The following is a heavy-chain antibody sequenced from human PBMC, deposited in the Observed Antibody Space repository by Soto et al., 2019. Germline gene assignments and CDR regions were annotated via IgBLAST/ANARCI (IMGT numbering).Heavy chain of an antibody. D-gene: IGHD2-15*01. V-gene: IGHV3-74*01. Sequence: PGGSLRLSCAASGLTFNRYWMHWVRHAPGKGLVWVSHINTDGSNTNYADSVKGRFTISRDNAKSTLFLQMNSLRDEDTAVYYCAREFCSGGNCYTYYFDYWGQGTPVTVSS. CDR2: INTDGSNT. J-gene: IGHJ4*02. CDR1: GLTFNRYW. CDR3: AREFCSGGNCYTYYFDY.